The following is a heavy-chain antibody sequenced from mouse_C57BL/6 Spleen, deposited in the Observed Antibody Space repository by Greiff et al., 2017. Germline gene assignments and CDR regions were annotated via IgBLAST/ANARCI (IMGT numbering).Heavy chain of an antibody. J-gene: IGHJ2*01. V-gene: IGHV1-7*01. CDR1: GYTFTSYW. CDR2: INPSSGYT. CDR3: ARSGSGTNYFDY. Sequence: QVQLQQSGAELAQPGASVKLSCTASGYTFTSYWMHWVKQRPGQGLEWIGDINPSSGYTKYNQKFKDKATLTADKSSSTAYMQLSSLTYEDSAVYYCARSGSGTNYFDYWGQGTTLTVSS. D-gene: IGHD3-1*01.